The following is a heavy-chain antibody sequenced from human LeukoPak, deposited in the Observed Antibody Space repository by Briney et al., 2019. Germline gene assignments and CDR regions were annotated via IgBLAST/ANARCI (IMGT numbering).Heavy chain of an antibody. CDR3: AREKIVGALD. V-gene: IGHV3-7*01. CDR2: INQDGSEK. D-gene: IGHD1-26*01. CDR1: GFIFSSYW. Sequence: GGSLRLSCAASGFIFSSYWMSWVRQAPGKGLEWVANINQDGSEKYYVDSVKGRFTISRDNAKNSLYLQMNSLRAEDTAVYYCAREKIVGALDWGQGTLVTVSS. J-gene: IGHJ4*02.